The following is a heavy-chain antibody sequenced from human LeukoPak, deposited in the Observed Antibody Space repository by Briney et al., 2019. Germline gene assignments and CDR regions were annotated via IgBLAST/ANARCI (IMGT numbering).Heavy chain of an antibody. V-gene: IGHV3-33*06. CDR3: AKDWGYTTMVSYYFDY. D-gene: IGHD5-18*01. CDR1: GFTFSGYG. CDR2: IWYDGNNK. Sequence: GGSLRLSCAASGFTFSGYGMHWVRQAPDKGLEWVAVIWYDGNNKYYADSVKGRFTISRDNSKNTLYLQMNSLRAEDTAVYYCAKDWGYTTMVSYYFDYWGQGAPVTVSS. J-gene: IGHJ4*02.